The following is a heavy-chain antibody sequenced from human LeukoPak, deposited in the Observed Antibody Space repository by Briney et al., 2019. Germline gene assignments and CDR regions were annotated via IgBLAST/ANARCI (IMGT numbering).Heavy chain of an antibody. CDR3: ARDSSLYTWRDFDAFDI. D-gene: IGHD3-16*02. J-gene: IGHJ3*02. Sequence: GGSLRLSCAGSGFTFSIYSVHWVRQSPGKGLEWVGVMSYDGGNEYYADSVKGRSTISRDTSKNTLYLQMNNLRPEDTAVYYCARDSSLYTWRDFDAFDIWGQGTMVTVSS. CDR1: GFTFSIYS. CDR2: MSYDGGNE. V-gene: IGHV3-30*04.